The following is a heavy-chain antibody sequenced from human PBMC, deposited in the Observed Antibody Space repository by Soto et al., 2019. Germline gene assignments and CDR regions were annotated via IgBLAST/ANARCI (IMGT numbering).Heavy chain of an antibody. V-gene: IGHV4-30-4*01. CDR1: GGSISSGDYY. J-gene: IGHJ6*02. Sequence: SETLSLTCTVSGGSISSGDYYWSWIRQPPGKGLEWIGYIYYSGSTYYNPSLKSRVTISVDTSKNQFSLKLSSVTAADTAVYYCAREQLPYRGIYYYGMDVWGQGTTVTVSS. CDR2: IYYSGST. D-gene: IGHD2-2*02. CDR3: AREQLPYRGIYYYGMDV.